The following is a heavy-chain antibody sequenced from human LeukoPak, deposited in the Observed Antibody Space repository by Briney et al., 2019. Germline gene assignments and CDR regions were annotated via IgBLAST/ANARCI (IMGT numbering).Heavy chain of an antibody. V-gene: IGHV3-48*04. CDR3: ARDRSSGWSYGMDV. CDR2: ISSSGSTI. D-gene: IGHD6-19*01. J-gene: IGHJ6*02. Sequence: GRSLRLSCAASGFTFSSYGMHWIRQAPGKGLEWVSYISSSGSTIYYADSVKGRFTISRDNAKNSLYLQMNSLRAEDAAVYYCARDRSSGWSYGMDVWGQGTTVTVSS. CDR1: GFTFSSYG.